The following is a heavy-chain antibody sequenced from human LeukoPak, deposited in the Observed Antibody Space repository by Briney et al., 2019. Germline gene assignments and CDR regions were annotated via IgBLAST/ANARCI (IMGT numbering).Heavy chain of an antibody. V-gene: IGHV3-49*04. CDR2: IRSKAYGGTT. CDR1: GFTFCVYA. Sequence: GGSLRLSCTASGFTFCVYAMSWVRQAPGKGLEGVGFIRSKAYGGTTEYAASVKGRFTISRDDSKSIAYLQMNSLKTEDTAVYYCTRDEDYYDSSGYYTAFDYWGQGTLVTVSS. CDR3: TRDEDYYDSSGYYTAFDY. J-gene: IGHJ4*02. D-gene: IGHD3-22*01.